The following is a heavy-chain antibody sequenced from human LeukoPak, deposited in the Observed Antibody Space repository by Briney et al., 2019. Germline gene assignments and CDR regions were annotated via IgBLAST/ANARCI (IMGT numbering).Heavy chain of an antibody. CDR1: GASTSRYN. D-gene: IGHD3-10*01. CDR3: ARSEAPTVRGVIIVNCVDP. Sequence: PSETPSPTCSLSGASTSRYNRSWVRQPPGKGLEWIGYIYYSGSTNYNPSLKSRVTISVDTSKNQFSLKLSSVTAADTAVYYCARSEAPTVRGVIIVNCVDPWGQGTLVTVSS. J-gene: IGHJ5*02. V-gene: IGHV4-59*01. CDR2: IYYSGST.